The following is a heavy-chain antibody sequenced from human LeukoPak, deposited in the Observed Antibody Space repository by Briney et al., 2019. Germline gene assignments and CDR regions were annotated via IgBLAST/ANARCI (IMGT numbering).Heavy chain of an antibody. V-gene: IGHV3-7*01. Sequence: GGSLRLSCVASVFSISSYWVGWGRQAPGKGLEYVANIKQDGSEKYYVDSLKGRFTISRDNAKNSLYLQMNSLRDEDTAVYYCTRDDRPDLGGYYDDYWGQGTLVTVSS. D-gene: IGHD3-22*01. J-gene: IGHJ4*02. CDR2: IKQDGSEK. CDR3: TRDDRPDLGGYYDDY. CDR1: VFSISSYW.